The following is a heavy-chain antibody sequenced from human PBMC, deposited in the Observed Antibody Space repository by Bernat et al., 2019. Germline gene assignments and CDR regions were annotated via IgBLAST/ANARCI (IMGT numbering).Heavy chain of an antibody. D-gene: IGHD1-26*01. CDR2: ISGSGGST. CDR3: AKDLLVGAHLRSGMDV. J-gene: IGHJ6*02. V-gene: IGHV3-23*01. Sequence: EVQLLESGGGLVQPGGSLRLSCAASGFTFSSYAMSWVRQAPGKGLEWVSAISGSGGSTYYADSGKGRFTISRDNSKNTLYLQMNSLRAEDTAVYYCAKDLLVGAHLRSGMDVWGQGTTVTVSS. CDR1: GFTFSSYA.